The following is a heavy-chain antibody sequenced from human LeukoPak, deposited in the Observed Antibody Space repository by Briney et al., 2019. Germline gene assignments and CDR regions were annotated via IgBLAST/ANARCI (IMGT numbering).Heavy chain of an antibody. Sequence: GGSLRLSCAASGFTFSSCSMNWVRQAPGKGLEWVSSISSSSSYIYYADSVKGRFTISRDNAKNSLYLQMNSLRAEDTAVYYCARASYSSTGAFDIWGQGTMVTVSS. CDR3: ARASYSSTGAFDI. CDR2: ISSSSSYI. CDR1: GFTFSSCS. J-gene: IGHJ3*02. D-gene: IGHD6-19*01. V-gene: IGHV3-21*01.